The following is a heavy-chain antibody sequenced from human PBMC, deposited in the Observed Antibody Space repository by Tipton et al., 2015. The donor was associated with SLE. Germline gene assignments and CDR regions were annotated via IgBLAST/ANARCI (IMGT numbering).Heavy chain of an antibody. D-gene: IGHD6-13*01. CDR1: GYSISSGYY. J-gene: IGHJ3*02. CDR2: IYHSGST. Sequence: TLSLTCAVSGYSISSGYYWGWIRQPPGKGLEWIGSIYHSGSTYYNPSLKSRVTISVYTSKNQFSLMLSSVTAADTAVYYCSRTIVDPIAAAGPVAFDIWGQGTMVTVSS. CDR3: SRTIVDPIAAAGPVAFDI. V-gene: IGHV4-38-2*01.